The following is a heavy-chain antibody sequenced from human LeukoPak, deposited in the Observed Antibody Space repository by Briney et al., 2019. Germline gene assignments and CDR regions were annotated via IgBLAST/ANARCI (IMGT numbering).Heavy chain of an antibody. CDR3: AKDIEEGGGRAFDI. V-gene: IGHV3-9*03. CDR1: GFTFDDYA. CDR2: ISWNSGSI. Sequence: PGGSLRLSCAASGFTFDDYAMHWVRQAPGKGLEWVSGISWNSGSIGYADSVKGRFTISRDNAKNSLYLQMNSLRAEDMALYYCAKDIEEGGGRAFDIWGQGTMVTVSS. J-gene: IGHJ3*02. D-gene: IGHD1-26*01.